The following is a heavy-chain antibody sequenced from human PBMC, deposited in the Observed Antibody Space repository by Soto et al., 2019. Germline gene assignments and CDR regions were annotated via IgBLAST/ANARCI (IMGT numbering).Heavy chain of an antibody. V-gene: IGHV4-59*01. D-gene: IGHD5-12*01. CDR3: AREGNLGRWLQPLDF. CDR2: IHYNGNT. Sequence: PSETQPLTCSVSGDSIGAYSGSWVRQPPGKGLEWIGNIHYNGNTKYNPSLKSRVSMSVDTSKNQFSLRLISVTAADTAKYFCAREGNLGRWLQPLDFWGQATLVTVSS. J-gene: IGHJ4*02. CDR1: GDSIGAYS.